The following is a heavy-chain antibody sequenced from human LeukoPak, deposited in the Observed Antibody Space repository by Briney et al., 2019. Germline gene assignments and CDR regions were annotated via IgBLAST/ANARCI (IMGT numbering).Heavy chain of an antibody. J-gene: IGHJ4*02. CDR3: ARDSRDGYYRPDYFDY. V-gene: IGHV3-48*03. CDR1: GFTFSSYE. D-gene: IGHD5-24*01. Sequence: GGSLRLSCAASGFTFSSYEMNWVRQAPGKVLEWVSYISSSGSTIYYADSVKGRFTISRDNAKNSLYLQMNSLRAEDTAVYYCARDSRDGYYRPDYFDYWGQGILVTVSS. CDR2: ISSSGSTI.